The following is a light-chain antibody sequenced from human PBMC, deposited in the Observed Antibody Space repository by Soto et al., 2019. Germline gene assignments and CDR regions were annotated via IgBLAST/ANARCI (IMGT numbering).Light chain of an antibody. CDR2: GAS. V-gene: IGKV3-20*01. J-gene: IGKJ1*01. CDR3: QHYGSSPWT. CDR1: QTIRSNY. Sequence: ETVLTQSPGTLSLSPGERATLSCRASQTIRSNYLAWYRQTPGQAPRLLIYGASNRATGIADRFSGSGSGTEYTLSISRLEAEDRALYYCQHYGSSPWTCGQGTKVAIK.